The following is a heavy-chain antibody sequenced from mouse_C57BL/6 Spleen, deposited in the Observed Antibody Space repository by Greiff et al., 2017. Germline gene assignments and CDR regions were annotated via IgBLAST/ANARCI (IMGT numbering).Heavy chain of an antibody. CDR1: GYTFTSYW. Sequence: QVQLQQPGAELVRPGTSVKLSCKASGYTFTSYWMHWVKQRPGQGLEWIGVIDPSDSYTNYNQKFKGKATLTVDTSYRTAYMQLSSLTSEDSTVYYCARGDYGSSPDYWGQGTTLTVSS. D-gene: IGHD1-1*01. CDR3: ARGDYGSSPDY. J-gene: IGHJ2*01. CDR2: IDPSDSYT. V-gene: IGHV1-59*01.